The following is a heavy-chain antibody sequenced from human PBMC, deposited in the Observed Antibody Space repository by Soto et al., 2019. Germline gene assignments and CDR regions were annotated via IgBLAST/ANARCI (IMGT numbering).Heavy chain of an antibody. D-gene: IGHD1-26*01. V-gene: IGHV4-31*03. Sequence: PSVTLSITCTVSGFSISSGCYYWSWIRQHPGKGLEWIGYIYYSGSTYYNPSLKSRFTISVDTSKNQFSLKLSSVTAADPAVYYCAREGPAPAGAYNWFDPGGQETLVTVSS. CDR1: GFSISSGCYY. CDR2: IYYSGST. CDR3: AREGPAPAGAYNWFDP. J-gene: IGHJ5*02.